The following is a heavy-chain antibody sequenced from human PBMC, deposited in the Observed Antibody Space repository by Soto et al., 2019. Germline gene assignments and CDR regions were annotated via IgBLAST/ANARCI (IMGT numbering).Heavy chain of an antibody. CDR1: GGTFSSYA. D-gene: IGHD1-1*01. V-gene: IGHV1-69*13. CDR3: AREGLENWKNNYGMDV. CDR2: IIPIFGTA. J-gene: IGHJ6*02. Sequence: SVKVSCKASGGTFSSYAISWVRQAPGQGLEWMGGIIPIFGTANYAQKFQGRVTITADESTSTAYMELSSLRSEDTAVYYCAREGLENWKNNYGMDVWGQGTTVTVSS.